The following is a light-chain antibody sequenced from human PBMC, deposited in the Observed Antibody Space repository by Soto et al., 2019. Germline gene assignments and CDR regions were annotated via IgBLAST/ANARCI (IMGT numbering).Light chain of an antibody. J-gene: IGKJ1*01. Sequence: ETVLTQSPGSLALSLGDRATLSCRTSQTGSSTFLAWYQQKPGQAPRLLIYGTSNRATGIPDRFSGSGSGTDFTLTISRLETEDFVSSYCQQYGSSPWTFGRGTKVEIK. CDR2: GTS. V-gene: IGKV3-20*01. CDR3: QQYGSSPWT. CDR1: QTGSSTF.